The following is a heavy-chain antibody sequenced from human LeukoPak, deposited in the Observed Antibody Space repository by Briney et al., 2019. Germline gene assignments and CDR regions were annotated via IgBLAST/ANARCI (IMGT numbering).Heavy chain of an antibody. CDR3: ARTPLGSGSYPLDY. CDR1: GFSLSTSGMC. V-gene: IGHV2-70*11. CDR2: IDWDDDK. Sequence: SGPALVKPTQTLTLTCTFSGFSLSTSGMCVSWIRQPPGKALEWLARIDWDDDKYYSTSLKTRLTISKDTSKNQVVLTMTNMDPVDTATYYCARTPLGSGSYPLDYWGQGTLVTVSS. D-gene: IGHD3-10*01. J-gene: IGHJ4*02.